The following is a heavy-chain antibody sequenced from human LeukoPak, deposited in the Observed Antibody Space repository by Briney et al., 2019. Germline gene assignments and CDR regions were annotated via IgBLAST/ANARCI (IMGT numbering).Heavy chain of an antibody. CDR2: IYTSGST. CDR1: GGSISSYY. J-gene: IGHJ3*02. V-gene: IGHV4-4*07. Sequence: PSETLSLTCTVSGGSISSYYWSWIRQPAGKGLEWIGRIYTSGSTNYNPSLKSRVTMSVDTSKNQFSLKLSSVTAADTAVYYCVVTYYYGSGSYYNGDAFDIWAKGQWSPSLQ. CDR3: VVTYYYGSGSYYNGDAFDI. D-gene: IGHD3-10*01.